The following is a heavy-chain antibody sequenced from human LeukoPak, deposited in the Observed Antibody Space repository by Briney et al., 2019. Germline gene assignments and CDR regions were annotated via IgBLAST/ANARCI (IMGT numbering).Heavy chain of an antibody. CDR3: AGDRNSDWYSPLDY. D-gene: IGHD6-19*01. CDR2: ITATGDTA. J-gene: IGHJ4*02. V-gene: IGHV3-23*01. CDR1: GFTCTKCA. Sequence: PGGSLRLSCVASGFTCTKCAMSWIRQAPGKGLEWVAIITATGDTAYYADSVKGRFTISRDNSRNTVYMQMDSLRAEDTAIYYCAGDRNSDWYSPLDYWGQGSQVTVSP.